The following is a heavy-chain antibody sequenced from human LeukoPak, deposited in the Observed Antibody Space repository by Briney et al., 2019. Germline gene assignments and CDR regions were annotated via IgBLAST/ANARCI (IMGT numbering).Heavy chain of an antibody. CDR1: GGSISSSSYY. D-gene: IGHD3-10*01. J-gene: IGHJ4*02. CDR3: ATPLVRGVDYFDY. V-gene: IGHV4-39*01. Sequence: PSETLSLTCTVSGGSISSSSYYWGWIRQPPGKGLEWIGSIYYGGSTYYNPSLKSRVTISVDTSKNQFSLKLSSVTAADTAVYYCATPLVRGVDYFDYWGQGTLVTVSS. CDR2: IYYGGST.